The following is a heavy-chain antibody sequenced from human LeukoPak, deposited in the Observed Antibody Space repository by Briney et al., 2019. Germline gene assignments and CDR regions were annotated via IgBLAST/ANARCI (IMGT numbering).Heavy chain of an antibody. D-gene: IGHD2-2*01. Sequence: GGSLRLSCAASGFTCSSYWMSWVRQAPGKGLEWVANIKQDGSEKYYVDSVKGRFTISRDNAKNSLYLQMNSLRAEDTAVYYCAKDQSTSHFYYMDVWGKGTTVTVSS. CDR2: IKQDGSEK. CDR1: GFTCSSYW. V-gene: IGHV3-7*01. CDR3: AKDQSTSHFYYMDV. J-gene: IGHJ6*03.